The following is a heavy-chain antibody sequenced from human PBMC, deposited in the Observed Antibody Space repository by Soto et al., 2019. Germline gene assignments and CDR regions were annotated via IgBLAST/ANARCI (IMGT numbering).Heavy chain of an antibody. V-gene: IGHV1-46*03. Sequence: ASVKVSCKASGYTFITYFMHWVRQAPGQGLEWMGVINPSRGTTTYAQKIQDRVTMTRDTSASTVYMEMSSLRSEDTAIYYCARSYISSSYWFDPWGQGTLVTVSS. CDR2: INPSRGTT. CDR3: ARSYISSSYWFDP. D-gene: IGHD6-6*01. J-gene: IGHJ5*02. CDR1: GYTFITYF.